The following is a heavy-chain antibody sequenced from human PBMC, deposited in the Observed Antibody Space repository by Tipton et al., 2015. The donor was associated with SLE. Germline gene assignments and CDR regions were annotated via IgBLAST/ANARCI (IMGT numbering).Heavy chain of an antibody. V-gene: IGHV3-30*04. Sequence: SLRLSCAASKFTFSTYALHWVRQAPGEGLEWVALISYDGNNKYYADSVKGRFTISRDNSKNTLYLQMNSLRIEDMAVYYCAAELLPLYGMDVWGQGTTVTVSS. D-gene: IGHD2-15*01. J-gene: IGHJ6*02. CDR1: KFTFSTYA. CDR2: ISYDGNNK. CDR3: AAELLPLYGMDV.